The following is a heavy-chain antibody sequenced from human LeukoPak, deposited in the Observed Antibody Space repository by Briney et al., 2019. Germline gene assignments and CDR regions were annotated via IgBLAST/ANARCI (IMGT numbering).Heavy chain of an antibody. CDR1: GGSFSGYY. J-gene: IGHJ4*02. V-gene: IGHV4-34*01. Sequence: PSETLSLTCAVYGGSFSGYYWSWIRQPPGKGLEWIGGINHSGSTNYNPSLKSRVTISVDTSKNQFSLKLSSVTAADTAVYYCARTGPAAIVFDYWGQGTLVTVSS. CDR3: ARTGPAAIVFDY. CDR2: INHSGST. D-gene: IGHD2-2*01.